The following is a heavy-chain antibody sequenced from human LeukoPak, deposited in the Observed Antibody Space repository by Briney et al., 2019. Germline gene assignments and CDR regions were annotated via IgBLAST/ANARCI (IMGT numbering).Heavy chain of an antibody. CDR1: GFTFSSYW. V-gene: IGHV3-74*01. Sequence: GGSLRLSCAASGFTFSSYWMHWVRQAPGKGLVWVSRINADGSSTNYADSVKGRFTISRDNAKNTLYLQMNSLRAEDTAVYYCARYSGDYYSFHYWGRGTLVTVSS. CDR2: INADGSST. J-gene: IGHJ4*02. CDR3: ARYSGDYYSFHY. D-gene: IGHD1-26*01.